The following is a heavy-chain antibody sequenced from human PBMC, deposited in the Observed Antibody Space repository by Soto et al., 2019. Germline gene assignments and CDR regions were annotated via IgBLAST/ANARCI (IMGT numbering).Heavy chain of an antibody. J-gene: IGHJ6*03. V-gene: IGHV4-4*02. CDR2: IHHSGST. CDR3: ARGGYYFYMDV. D-gene: IGHD1-26*01. Sequence: QVQLQESGPGLVKPSGTLSLTCAVSGGSVTISNWWSWVRQTPGKGLEWIGQIHHSGSTNYNPSLTSRVTISVDKSKNQFSLEMKSVTAADTAVYYCARGGYYFYMDVWGKWTTVTVSS. CDR1: GGSVTISNW.